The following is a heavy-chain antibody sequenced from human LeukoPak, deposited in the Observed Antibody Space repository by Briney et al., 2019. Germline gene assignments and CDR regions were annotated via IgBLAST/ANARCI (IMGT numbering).Heavy chain of an antibody. D-gene: IGHD3-10*01. V-gene: IGHV3-48*04. J-gene: IGHJ5*02. Sequence: GGSLRLSCAASGFTFSNYWMNWVRQAPGKGLEWVSYISSGGRTIYYADSVKGRFTISRDNAENSLYLQMNSLRAEDTAVYYCAREYGSGSSRRRFDPWGQGTLVSVSS. CDR1: GFTFSNYW. CDR2: ISSGGRTI. CDR3: AREYGSGSSRRRFDP.